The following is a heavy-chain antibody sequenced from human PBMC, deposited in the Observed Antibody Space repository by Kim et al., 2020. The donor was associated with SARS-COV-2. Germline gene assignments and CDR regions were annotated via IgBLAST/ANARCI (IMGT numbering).Heavy chain of an antibody. CDR2: INNDGSIT. CDR1: GFILSDYW. CDR3: AIMPPHYCSSTNCLDFYYGFDV. D-gene: IGHD2-2*01. Sequence: WGSLRLSCAASGFILSDYWIHWVRQAPGKGLVWVSRINNDGSITSYTDSVKGRFTISRDDAKNTLYLQMNSLRVEDTAVYYCAIMPPHYCSSTNCLDFYYGFDVWGQGTTVTVSS. V-gene: IGHV3-74*01. J-gene: IGHJ6*02.